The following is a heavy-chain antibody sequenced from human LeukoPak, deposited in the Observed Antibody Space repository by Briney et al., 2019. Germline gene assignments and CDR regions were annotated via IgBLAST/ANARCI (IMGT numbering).Heavy chain of an antibody. J-gene: IGHJ3*02. CDR1: GFTFSSYG. CDR3: AKDRDIVVMTSDAFDI. Sequence: GGSLRLSCAASGFTFSSYGMHWVRQAPGKGLEWVAVISYDGSNKYYADSVKGRFTISRDNSKNTLYLQMNSLRAEDTAVYYCAKDRDIVVMTSDAFDIWGQGTMVTVSS. V-gene: IGHV3-30*18. CDR2: ISYDGSNK. D-gene: IGHD2-15*01.